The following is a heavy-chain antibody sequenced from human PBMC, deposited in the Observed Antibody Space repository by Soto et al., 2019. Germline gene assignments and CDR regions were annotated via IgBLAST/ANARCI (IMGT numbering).Heavy chain of an antibody. D-gene: IGHD3-22*01. V-gene: IGHV4-39*01. Sequence: AETLSLTGTVSGGSISSSSYYWGWIRQPPGKGLEWIGSIYYSGSTYYNPSLKSRVTISVDTSKNQFSLKLSSVTAADTAVYYCASQDPYYYDSSGSTEYYFDYWGQGTLVTVSS. CDR1: GGSISSSSYY. CDR3: ASQDPYYYDSSGSTEYYFDY. J-gene: IGHJ4*02. CDR2: IYYSGST.